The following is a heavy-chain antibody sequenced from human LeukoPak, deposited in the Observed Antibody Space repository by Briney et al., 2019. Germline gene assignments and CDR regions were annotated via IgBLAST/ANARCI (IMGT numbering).Heavy chain of an antibody. CDR3: AKDNRRHYTSGPNPDSLH. D-gene: IGHD6-19*01. J-gene: IGHJ4*02. CDR1: GFTFSNHW. V-gene: IGHV3-74*01. Sequence: GGSLRLSCAASGFTFSNHWMHWVRQAPGKGLMWVSRINREGSRTDYADSVKGRFTISRDNAKNSLYLQMNSLRVEDTAFYYCAKDNRRHYTSGPNPDSLHWGQGALVTVSS. CDR2: INREGSRT.